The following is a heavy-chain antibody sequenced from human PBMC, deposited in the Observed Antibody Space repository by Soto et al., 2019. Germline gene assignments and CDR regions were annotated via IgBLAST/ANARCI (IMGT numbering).Heavy chain of an antibody. CDR2: ISYDGSNK. Sequence: VGSLRLSCAASGFTFTSYAMHWVHQAPGKGLEWVAVISYDGSNKYYADSVKGRFTISRDNSKNTLYLQMNSLRAEDTAVYYCARGYDFWSGDYIGQLLVLGSYWGQGTLVTVSS. V-gene: IGHV3-30-3*01. D-gene: IGHD3-3*01. CDR1: GFTFTSYA. CDR3: ARGYDFWSGDYIGQLLVLGSY. J-gene: IGHJ4*02.